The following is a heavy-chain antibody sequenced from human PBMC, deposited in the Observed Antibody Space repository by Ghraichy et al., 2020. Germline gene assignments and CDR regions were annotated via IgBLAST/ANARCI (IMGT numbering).Heavy chain of an antibody. V-gene: IGHV3-23*01. Sequence: LSLTCAASGFTFSSYAMSWVRQAPGKGLEWVSAISGSGGSTYYADSVKGRFTISRDNSKNTLYLQMNSLRAEDTAVYYCAKQGGWSNWFDPWGQGTLVTVSS. CDR1: GFTFSSYA. CDR3: AKQGGWSNWFDP. J-gene: IGHJ5*02. D-gene: IGHD3-3*01. CDR2: ISGSGGST.